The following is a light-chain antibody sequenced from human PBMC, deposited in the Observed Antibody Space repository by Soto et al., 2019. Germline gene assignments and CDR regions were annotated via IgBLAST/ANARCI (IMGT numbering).Light chain of an antibody. Sequence: QSVLTQPPSVSAAPGQKVTISCPGSSSNIGGNSVSWCQQLPGTAPKLLIYDDNKRPSGIPDRFSGSKSGTSATLGITGFQTGDEADYYCGSWDSSLSAYVFGTGTKVTVL. CDR1: SSNIGGNS. V-gene: IGLV1-51*01. CDR3: GSWDSSLSAYV. J-gene: IGLJ1*01. CDR2: DDN.